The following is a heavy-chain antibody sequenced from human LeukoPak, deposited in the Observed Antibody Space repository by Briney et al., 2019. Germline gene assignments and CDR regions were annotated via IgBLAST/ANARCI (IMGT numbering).Heavy chain of an antibody. CDR1: GGSFSGHC. Sequence: SETLSLTCAVSGGSFSGHCWTWIRQPPGKGLQWIGEVNDRGSTNYNPSLKSRLTISEDKSKKQFSLMLPSVTAADTAAYYCARGVVSGRFGDYYYYMDVWGKGTTVTVSS. V-gene: IGHV4-34*01. CDR2: VNDRGST. D-gene: IGHD3-16*01. CDR3: ARGVVSGRFGDYYYYMDV. J-gene: IGHJ6*03.